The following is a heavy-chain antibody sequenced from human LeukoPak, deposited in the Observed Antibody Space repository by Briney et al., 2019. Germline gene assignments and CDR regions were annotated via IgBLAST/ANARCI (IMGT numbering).Heavy chain of an antibody. CDR1: GYTFTSYY. CDR3: ARADLKMDYYGMDV. D-gene: IGHD5-24*01. V-gene: IGHV1-69*13. CDR2: IIPIFGTA. J-gene: IGHJ6*02. Sequence: GASVEVSCKASGYTFTSYYMHWVRQAPGQGLEWMGGIIPIFGTANYAQKFQGRVTITADESTSTAYMELSSLRSEDTAVYYCARADLKMDYYGMDVWGQGTTVTVSS.